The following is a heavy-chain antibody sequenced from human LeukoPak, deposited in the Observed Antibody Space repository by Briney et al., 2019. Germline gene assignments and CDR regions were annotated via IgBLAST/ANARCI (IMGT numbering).Heavy chain of an antibody. D-gene: IGHD3-10*01. CDR2: ISYDGSNK. CDR3: AKGDLYGSWSYPVDY. CDR1: GFTFSRYG. Sequence: PGGSLRLSCAASGFTFSRYGMHWVRQASGKGLEWVALISYDGSNKYYADSVKGRFTISRDNSKNTLYLQMNSLRPEDTAVYYCAKGDLYGSWSYPVDYWGQGTLVTVSS. V-gene: IGHV3-30*18. J-gene: IGHJ4*02.